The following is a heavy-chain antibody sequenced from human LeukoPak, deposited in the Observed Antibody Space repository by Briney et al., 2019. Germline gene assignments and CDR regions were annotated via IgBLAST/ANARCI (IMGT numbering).Heavy chain of an antibody. CDR3: ARGTSEGGPISPFDF. CDR1: GFTFSKNW. CDR2: IQGDGSST. Sequence: GGSLRLSCVASGFTFSKNWMHWVRQAPGKGLVWVSRIQGDGSSTNYADSVRGRFSISRDNAKNTVYLQMNSLGAEDTAIYYCARGTSEGGPISPFDFWGQGTVVTVSS. V-gene: IGHV3-74*01. D-gene: IGHD2-15*01. J-gene: IGHJ4*02.